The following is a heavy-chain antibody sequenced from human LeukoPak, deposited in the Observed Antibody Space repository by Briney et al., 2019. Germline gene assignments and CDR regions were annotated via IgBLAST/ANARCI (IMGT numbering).Heavy chain of an antibody. J-gene: IGHJ4*02. CDR2: ISSSSSYI. V-gene: IGHV3-21*01. CDR3: ARYYYDSSGYSPAFDY. CDR1: GFTFSTYT. Sequence: GGSLRLSCAASGFTFSTYTMNWVRQAPGKGREWVSYISSSSSYIYYADSVKGRYTISRDNAKNSLYLQMNSLRAEDTAVYYCARYYYDSSGYSPAFDYWGQGTLVTVSS. D-gene: IGHD3-22*01.